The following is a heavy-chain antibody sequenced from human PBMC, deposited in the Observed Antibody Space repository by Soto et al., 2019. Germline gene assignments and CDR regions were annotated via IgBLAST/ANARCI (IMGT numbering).Heavy chain of an antibody. CDR1: GGTFSSYA. CDR2: IIPIFGTA. D-gene: IGHD3-22*01. J-gene: IGHJ4*02. V-gene: IGHV1-69*13. CDR3: AARTDYYDSKTPLDY. Sequence: SVKVSCKASGGTFSSYAISWVRQAPGQGLEWMGGIIPIFGTANYAQKFQGRVTITADESTSTAYMELSSLRSEDTAVYYCAARTDYYDSKTPLDYWGQGTLVTVSS.